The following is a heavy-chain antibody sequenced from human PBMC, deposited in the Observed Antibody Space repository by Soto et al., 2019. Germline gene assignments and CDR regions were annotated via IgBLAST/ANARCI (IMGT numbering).Heavy chain of an antibody. CDR3: ARHGDSSGWYWGAYYFDY. J-gene: IGHJ4*02. V-gene: IGHV5-51*01. Sequence: GESLKISCKGSGYSFTSYWIGWVRQMPGKGLEWMGIIYPGDSDTRYSPSFQGQVTISADKSISTAYLQWSSLKASDTAMYYCARHGDSSGWYWGAYYFDYWGQGTLVTVSS. CDR1: GYSFTSYW. D-gene: IGHD6-19*01. CDR2: IYPGDSDT.